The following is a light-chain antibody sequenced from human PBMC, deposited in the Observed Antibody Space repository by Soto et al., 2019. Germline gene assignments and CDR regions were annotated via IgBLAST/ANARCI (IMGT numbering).Light chain of an antibody. V-gene: IGKV1-5*01. CDR3: HQYNNWPPWT. J-gene: IGKJ1*01. CDR2: DAT. CDR1: QSITRW. Sequence: DIQMTQSPSTLSASVGDRVTITCRADQSITRWLAWFQQKPGKAPSLLIYDATNLQPGVPSRFSGSGSGTEFTLTISSLQSEDYAVYYCHQYNNWPPWTFGQGTKVDIK.